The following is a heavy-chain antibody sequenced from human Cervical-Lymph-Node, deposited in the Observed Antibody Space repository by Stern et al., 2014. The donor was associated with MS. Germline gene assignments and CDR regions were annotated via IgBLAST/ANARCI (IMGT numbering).Heavy chain of an antibody. J-gene: IGHJ4*02. Sequence: VQLVESGSELKKPGASVKVSCKASGYTFTNYPMNWVRQAPGQGLEWMGWINTNTGNSTYAQGFTGRFVFSLDTSVSTAYLQTSSLQAEDTAVYYCARDFVDTAMITRSDYLDCWGQGTLVTVSS. V-gene: IGHV7-4-1*02. D-gene: IGHD5-18*01. CDR3: ARDFVDTAMITRSDYLDC. CDR1: GYTFTNYP. CDR2: INTNTGNS.